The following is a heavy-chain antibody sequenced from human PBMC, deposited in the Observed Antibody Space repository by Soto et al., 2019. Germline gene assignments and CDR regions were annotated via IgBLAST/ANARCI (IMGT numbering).Heavy chain of an antibody. Sequence: SLRLSCAASGFNVNSDYMNWVRQTPGKGLEWVASIYSGETTYYADSVRGRFTISSDKSKNTLYFQLSSLRIEDTAVYYCTRDGRGLGRLSLFEYWGQGVLVTVSS. CDR1: GFNVNSDY. CDR3: TRDGRGLGRLSLFEY. J-gene: IGHJ4*02. V-gene: IGHV3-53*01. D-gene: IGHD2-21*02. CDR2: IYSGETT.